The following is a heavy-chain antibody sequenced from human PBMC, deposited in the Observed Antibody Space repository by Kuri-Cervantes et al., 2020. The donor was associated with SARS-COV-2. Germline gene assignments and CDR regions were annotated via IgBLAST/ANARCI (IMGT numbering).Heavy chain of an antibody. Sequence: GSLRLSCTVSGGSIGSSSYYWGWIRQPPGKGLEWIGSIYYSGSTYYNPSLKSRVTISVDTSKNQFSLKLSSVTAADTAVYYCARHGYPQSRSSIDYWGQGTLVTVSS. J-gene: IGHJ4*02. D-gene: IGHD5-12*01. CDR2: IYYSGST. CDR1: GGSIGSSSYY. CDR3: ARHGYPQSRSSIDY. V-gene: IGHV4-39*01.